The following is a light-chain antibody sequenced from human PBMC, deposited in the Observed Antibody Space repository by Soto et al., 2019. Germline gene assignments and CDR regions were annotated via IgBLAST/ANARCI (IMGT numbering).Light chain of an antibody. CDR1: SSDVGGYNY. V-gene: IGLV2-14*01. J-gene: IGLJ1*01. CDR3: SSYSSSSTLVYV. CDR2: EVS. Sequence: QSALTQPASVSGSPGQSITISCTGTSSDVGGYNYVSWYQQHPGKAPKLMIYEVSNRPSGVSHRFSGSKSGNTASLTISGLQAEDEADDYCSSYSSSSTLVYVFGTGTKVTVL.